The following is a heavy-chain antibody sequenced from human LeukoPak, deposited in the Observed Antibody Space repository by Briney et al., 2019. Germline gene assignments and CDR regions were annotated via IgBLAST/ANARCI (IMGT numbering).Heavy chain of an antibody. J-gene: IGHJ4*02. V-gene: IGHV1-18*01. Sequence: ASVKVSCKASGYTFTSYGISWVRQAPGQGLEWMGWISAYNGNTNYAQKLQGRVTMTTDTSTSTAYMGLRSLRSDDTAVYYCARWYDILTGYPDYFDYWGQGTLVTVSS. CDR2: ISAYNGNT. D-gene: IGHD3-9*01. CDR3: ARWYDILTGYPDYFDY. CDR1: GYTFTSYG.